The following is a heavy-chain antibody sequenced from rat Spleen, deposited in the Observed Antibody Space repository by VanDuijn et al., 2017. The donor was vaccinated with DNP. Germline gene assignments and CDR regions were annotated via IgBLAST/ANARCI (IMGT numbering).Heavy chain of an antibody. J-gene: IGHJ2*01. CDR3: ARGGRSYFDY. CDR2: ISYHGGNT. Sequence: EVQLVESGGDLVQPGRSLKLTCVASGFTFNNHWMTWIRQAPKKGLEWVAYISYHGGNTFYGDSVKGRFTISRDNAKSTLYLQMNSLRSEDTATYYCARGGRSYFDYWGQGVMVTVSS. D-gene: IGHD1-11*01. CDR1: GFTFNNHW. V-gene: IGHV5-31*01.